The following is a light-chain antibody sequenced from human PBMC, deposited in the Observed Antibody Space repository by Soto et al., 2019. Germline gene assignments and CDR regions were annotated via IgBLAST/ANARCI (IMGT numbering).Light chain of an antibody. J-gene: IGKJ2*01. CDR1: QDIRNH. CDR2: SAS. CDR3: QQLDSYPRT. Sequence: DIQLTQSPSFLSASVGDRVTITCRASQDIRNHLAWYQQIPGKAPNLVIYSASTLQSGVPSRFSGSGSGTRFTLTVSNLQPGDSATYYCQQLDSYPRTFGQGTKVDIK. V-gene: IGKV1-9*01.